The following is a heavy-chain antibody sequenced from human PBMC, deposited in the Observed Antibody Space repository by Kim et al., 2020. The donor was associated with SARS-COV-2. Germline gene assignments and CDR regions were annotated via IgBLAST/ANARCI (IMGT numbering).Heavy chain of an antibody. CDR2: YTLGRT. Sequence: YTLGRTNYNPSLQSRVTMSVDMSKNHFSLKLSSVTAADTAVYYCASALGHWGQGTLVTVSS. CDR3: ASALGH. D-gene: IGHD3-16*02. J-gene: IGHJ4*02. V-gene: IGHV4-4*07.